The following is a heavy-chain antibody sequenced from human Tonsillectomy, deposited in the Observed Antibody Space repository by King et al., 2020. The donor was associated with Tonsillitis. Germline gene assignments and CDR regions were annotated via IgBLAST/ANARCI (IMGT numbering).Heavy chain of an antibody. CDR1: GDSLTSGGYF. J-gene: IGHJ4*02. D-gene: IGHD4-17*01. CDR3: ARNRDYGDYVDF. V-gene: IGHV4-31*03. Sequence: VQLQESGPGLVRPSQTLSLICSVSGDSLTSGGYFWSWFRQHPAKGLEWIGSIYHSGPTYHTPSLRSRLFMSVDTSKNQFSLRLTSVTAADTALYYCARNRDYGDYVDFWGQGTLVAVSS. CDR2: IYHSGPT.